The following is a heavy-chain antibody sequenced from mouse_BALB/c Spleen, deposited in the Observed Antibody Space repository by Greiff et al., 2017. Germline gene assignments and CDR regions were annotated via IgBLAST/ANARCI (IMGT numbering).Heavy chain of an antibody. CDR2: ISSGDGST. D-gene: IGHD3-1*01. Sequence: EVQLVESGGGLVKPGGSLKLSCAASGFAFSSYDMSWVRQTPEKRLEWVAYISSGDGSTYYPDTVKGRFTISRDNAKNTLYLQMSSLKSEDTAMYYCARQGSSGSFAYWGQGTLVTVSA. J-gene: IGHJ3*01. CDR1: GFAFSSYD. CDR3: ARQGSSGSFAY. V-gene: IGHV5-12-1*01.